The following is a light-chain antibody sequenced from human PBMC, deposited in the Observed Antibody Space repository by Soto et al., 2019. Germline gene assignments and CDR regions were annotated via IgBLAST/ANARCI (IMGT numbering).Light chain of an antibody. CDR1: SSDVGGYKY. V-gene: IGLV2-14*01. J-gene: IGLJ2*01. Sequence: QSALTQPASVSGSPGQSITISCTGTSSDVGGYKYVSWYQQHPGKAPKLTIYEVNNRPSGVSNRFSGSKSGNTASLTISGLQAEDEADYYCSSYTSTNTVVFGGGTKVTVL. CDR2: EVN. CDR3: SSYTSTNTVV.